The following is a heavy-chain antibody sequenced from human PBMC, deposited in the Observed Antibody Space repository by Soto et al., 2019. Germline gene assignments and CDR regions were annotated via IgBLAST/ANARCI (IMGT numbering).Heavy chain of an antibody. CDR3: ARDDEYSGNGMDV. V-gene: IGHV3-33*01. CDR1: GFTFSNYG. J-gene: IGHJ6*02. D-gene: IGHD3-10*01. CDR2: ILIDGSNR. Sequence: QVPLVESGGGVVQPGRSLRLSCAASGFTFSNYGMHWVRQAPGKGLEWVAVILIDGSNRYHADSVQERFTIARDNSKNMLYLQMNSLRAEDTAVYYCARDDEYSGNGMDVWGQGTTVTVS.